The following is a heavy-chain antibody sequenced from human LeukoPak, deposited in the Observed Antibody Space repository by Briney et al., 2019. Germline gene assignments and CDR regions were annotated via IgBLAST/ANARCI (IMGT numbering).Heavy chain of an antibody. CDR1: GFTFSSYG. Sequence: GGSLRLSCAASGFTFSSYGMHWVRQAPGKGLEWVAVISYDGSNKYYADSVKGRFTISRDNSKNTLYLQMNSLRAEDTAVYYCAYPDSMNYYGMGVWGQGTTVTVSS. J-gene: IGHJ6*02. CDR3: AYPDSMNYYGMGV. CDR2: ISYDGSNK. V-gene: IGHV3-30*03. D-gene: IGHD2-15*01.